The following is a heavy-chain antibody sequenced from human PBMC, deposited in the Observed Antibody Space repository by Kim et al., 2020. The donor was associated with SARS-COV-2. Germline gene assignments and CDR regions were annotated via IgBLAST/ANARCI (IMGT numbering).Heavy chain of an antibody. Sequence: GVNKCHAYAGKGRLTISRDNTKITLYLQMNSQRAEDTAVYYCAKAGKLDSWGQGTLVTVSS. CDR2: GVNK. J-gene: IGHJ4*02. CDR3: AKAGKLDS. V-gene: IGHV3-23*01.